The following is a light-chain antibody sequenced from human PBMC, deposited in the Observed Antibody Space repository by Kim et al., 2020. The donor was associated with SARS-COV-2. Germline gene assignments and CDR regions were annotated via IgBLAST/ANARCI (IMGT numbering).Light chain of an antibody. V-gene: IGLV1-47*01. CDR1: SSNIGSKY. Sequence: QSVLTQSPSASGTPGQRVTISCSGSSSNIGSKYVSWYQQLPGTAPKLLIYRTDQRASGVPDRFSASKSGTSASLAISGLRSEDEADYYCASFDDNVNPVFGGGTQLTVL. CDR2: RTD. CDR3: ASFDDNVNPV. J-gene: IGLJ3*02.